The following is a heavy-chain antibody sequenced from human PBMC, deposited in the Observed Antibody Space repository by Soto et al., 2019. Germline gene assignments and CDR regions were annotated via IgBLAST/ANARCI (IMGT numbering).Heavy chain of an antibody. J-gene: IGHJ4*02. CDR2: IYHSGST. D-gene: IGHD2-15*01. Sequence: KTSETLSLTCAVSGGSISSGGYSWSWIRQPPGKGLEWIGYIYHSGSTYYNPSLKSRVTISIDRSKNQFSLKLSSVTAADTAVYYCARADLRGKRPALFDYWGQGTLGTSPQ. CDR1: GGSISSGGYS. V-gene: IGHV4-30-2*01. CDR3: ARADLRGKRPALFDY.